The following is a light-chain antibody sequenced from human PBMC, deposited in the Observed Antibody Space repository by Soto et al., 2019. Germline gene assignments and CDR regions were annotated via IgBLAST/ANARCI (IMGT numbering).Light chain of an antibody. V-gene: IGLV2-23*01. CDR2: EGS. J-gene: IGLJ1*01. Sequence: QSALTQPASVSGSPGQSITISCTGTSSDVGSYNLVSWYQQHPGKAPKLMIYEGSKRPSGVSNRFSGSKSGNTASLTISGLQAEDEADYYFCSYAGSSTSFGTGTKLTVL. CDR3: CSYAGSSTS. CDR1: SSDVGSYNL.